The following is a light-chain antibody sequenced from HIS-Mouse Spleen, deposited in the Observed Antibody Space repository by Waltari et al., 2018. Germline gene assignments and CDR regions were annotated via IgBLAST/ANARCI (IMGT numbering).Light chain of an antibody. CDR2: DDS. CDR1: NIGSKS. J-gene: IGLJ2*01. V-gene: IGLV3-21*03. Sequence: SYVLTQPPSVSVAPGKTARITCGGNNIGSKSVHWYQQEPGQAPVLVVYDDSARPSGNPERFVGSNSGNTATLTISRVEAGDEADYYCQVWDSSSDHVVFGGGTKLTVL. CDR3: QVWDSSSDHVV.